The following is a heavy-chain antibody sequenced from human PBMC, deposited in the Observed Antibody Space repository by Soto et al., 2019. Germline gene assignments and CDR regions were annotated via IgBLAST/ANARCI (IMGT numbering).Heavy chain of an antibody. D-gene: IGHD5-12*01. CDR2: IIPILGIA. V-gene: IGHV1-69*10. CDR3: ARVLGGYSGYDESFAFDI. J-gene: IGHJ3*02. Sequence: SVKVSCKASGGTFSSYTISWVRQAPGQGLEWMGGIIPILGIANYAQKFQGRVTITADKSTSTAYMELSSLRSEDTAVYYCARVLGGYSGYDESFAFDIWGQGTMVTVSS. CDR1: GGTFSSYT.